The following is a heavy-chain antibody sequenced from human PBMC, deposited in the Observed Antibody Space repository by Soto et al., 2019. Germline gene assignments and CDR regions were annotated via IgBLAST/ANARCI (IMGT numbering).Heavy chain of an antibody. CDR1: GGSISSGGYY. D-gene: IGHD3-22*01. Sequence: SETLSLTCAVSGGSISSGGYYLSWIRPHPGKGLEWIGYIYYSGSTYYNPSLKSRVTISVDTSKNQFSLKLSSVTAADTAVYYCARVNYYDSSGYYSTRWFDPWGQGTLVTVSS. CDR3: ARVNYYDSSGYYSTRWFDP. CDR2: IYYSGST. V-gene: IGHV4-31*11. J-gene: IGHJ5*02.